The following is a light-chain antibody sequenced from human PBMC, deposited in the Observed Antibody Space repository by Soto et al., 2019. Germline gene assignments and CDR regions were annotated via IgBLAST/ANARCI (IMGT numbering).Light chain of an antibody. Sequence: EIVLTQSPSTLSLSPGERATLSCRASQSGSSSYLAWYQQKPGQAPRLLIYGASSRATGIPDRFSGSGSGTEFTLTISSLQSEDFALYYCQQYNNWPLTFGGGTQVDI. CDR2: GAS. CDR1: QSGSSSY. J-gene: IGKJ4*01. CDR3: QQYNNWPLT. V-gene: IGKV3-20*01.